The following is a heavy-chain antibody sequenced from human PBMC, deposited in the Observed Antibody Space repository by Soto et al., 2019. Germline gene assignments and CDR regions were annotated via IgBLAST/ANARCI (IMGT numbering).Heavy chain of an antibody. Sequence: ASVKVSCKASGFTFTSSAVQWVRQARGQRLEWIGWIVVGSGNTNYAQKFQERVTITRDMSTSTAYMELSSLRSEDTAVYYCAAVPDIVVVPAAPQRYYYYYGMDVWGQGTTVTVSS. V-gene: IGHV1-58*01. J-gene: IGHJ6*02. D-gene: IGHD2-2*01. CDR1: GFTFTSSA. CDR3: AAVPDIVVVPAAPQRYYYYYGMDV. CDR2: IVVGSGNT.